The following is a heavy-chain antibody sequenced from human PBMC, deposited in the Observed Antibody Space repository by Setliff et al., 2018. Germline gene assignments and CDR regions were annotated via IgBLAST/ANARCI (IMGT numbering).Heavy chain of an antibody. CDR1: GGSISSGSYY. V-gene: IGHV4-61*09. Sequence: PSETLSLTCTVSGGSISSGSYYWSWIRQPAGKGLEWIGHIYTSGSTNYNPSLKSRVTISVDTSKDQFSLKLSSVTAADTAVYYCARGHYYDSSGYYFSRPDDYWGQGTLVTVSS. CDR2: IYTSGST. CDR3: ARGHYYDSSGYYFSRPDDY. D-gene: IGHD3-22*01. J-gene: IGHJ4*02.